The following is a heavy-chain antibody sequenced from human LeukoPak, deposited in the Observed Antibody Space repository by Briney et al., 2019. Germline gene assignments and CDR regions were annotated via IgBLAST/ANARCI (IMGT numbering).Heavy chain of an antibody. CDR1: GYIFTSYW. D-gene: IGHD3-22*01. CDR2: IYPGDSDT. J-gene: IGHJ5*02. CDR3: ARQGGYSSGYYALRFDP. Sequence: GESLKISCKGSGYIFTSYWIGWVSQMPGKGLEWMGIIYPGDSDTRYSPSFQGQVTISADKSISTAYLQWSSLKASDTAMYYCARQGGYSSGYYALRFDPWGQGTLVTVSS. V-gene: IGHV5-51*01.